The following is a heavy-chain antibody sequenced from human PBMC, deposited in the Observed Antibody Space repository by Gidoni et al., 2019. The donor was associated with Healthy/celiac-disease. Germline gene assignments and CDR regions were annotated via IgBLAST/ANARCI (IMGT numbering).Heavy chain of an antibody. V-gene: IGHV1-8*01. D-gene: IGHD5-18*01. J-gene: IGHJ6*02. Sequence: QVQLVQSGAEVKKPGASVKVSCQASGYTFTSYDSNWVGQAPGQGPEWMGWMNPNSGNTGYAQKFQGRVTMTRNTSISTAYMELSSLRSEDTAVYYCARGLTHSNTAMVYYYYGMDVWGQGTTVTVSS. CDR3: ARGLTHSNTAMVYYYYGMDV. CDR1: GYTFTSYD. CDR2: MNPNSGNT.